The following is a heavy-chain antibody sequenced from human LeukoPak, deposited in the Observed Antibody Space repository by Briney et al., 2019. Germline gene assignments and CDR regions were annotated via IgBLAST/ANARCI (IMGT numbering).Heavy chain of an antibody. V-gene: IGHV1-18*01. D-gene: IGHD4-23*01. CDR3: ARPHTGPYGGNSWWFDP. J-gene: IGHJ5*02. CDR1: GYTFTSYG. Sequence: ASVKVSCKASGYTFTSYGISWVRQAPGQGLEWMGWISAYNGNTNYAQKLQGRVTMTTDTSTSTAYMELRSLRSDDTAVYYCARPHTGPYGGNSWWFDPWGQGTLVTVSS. CDR2: ISAYNGNT.